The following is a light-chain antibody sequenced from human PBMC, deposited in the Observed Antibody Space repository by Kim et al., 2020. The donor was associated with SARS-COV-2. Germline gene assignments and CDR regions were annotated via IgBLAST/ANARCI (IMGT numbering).Light chain of an antibody. CDR1: QSFTSGY. Sequence: SLSPGERVTLSCRASQSFTSGYLAWYQQKPGQAPRLLIYGASNRATGIPDRFSGSGSGTDFTLTISRLEPEDFAVYYCQQYVGSPTFGQGTKLEI. V-gene: IGKV3-20*01. CDR3: QQYVGSPT. J-gene: IGKJ2*01. CDR2: GAS.